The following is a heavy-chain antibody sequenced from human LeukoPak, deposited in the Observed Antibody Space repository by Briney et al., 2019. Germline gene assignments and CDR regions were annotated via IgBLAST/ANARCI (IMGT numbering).Heavy chain of an antibody. CDR3: ARGDGYNFFDY. D-gene: IGHD5-24*01. Sequence: GGSLILSCAVSGYSVTNNYMSWVRQAPGKGLEWVSVFYVGGATYYADSVKGRFTISRDNSENTLYLQMKSLRAEDTAVYYCARGDGYNFFDYWGQGTLVTVSS. J-gene: IGHJ4*02. V-gene: IGHV3-53*01. CDR2: FYVGGAT. CDR1: GYSVTNNY.